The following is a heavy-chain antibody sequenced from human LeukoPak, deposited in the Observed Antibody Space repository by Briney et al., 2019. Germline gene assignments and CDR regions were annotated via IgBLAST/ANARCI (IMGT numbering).Heavy chain of an antibody. J-gene: IGHJ5*02. D-gene: IGHD2-2*01. CDR1: GFTVSSIH. Sequence: GGSLRLSCAASGFTVSSIHMVWVRQAPGKGLEWVANIKQDGSEKYYVDSVKGRFTISRDNAKNSLYLQMNSLRAEDTAVYYCAREEEYCSSTSCTNWFDPWGQGTLVTVSS. CDR3: AREEEYCSSTSCTNWFDP. CDR2: IKQDGSEK. V-gene: IGHV3-7*03.